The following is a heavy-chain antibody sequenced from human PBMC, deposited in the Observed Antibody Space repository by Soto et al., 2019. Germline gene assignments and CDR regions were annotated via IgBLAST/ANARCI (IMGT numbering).Heavy chain of an antibody. Sequence: SETLSLTCTVPGGSISNHYWSWIRQSPGKGLEWIANIYHSGTTNYNLSLKGRVTISIDSSKNQVSLKLNSVTAADTAFYYCGGGGSMVAATGLLMDAWGKGTTVTVSS. J-gene: IGHJ6*03. CDR2: IYHSGTT. CDR1: GGSISNHY. CDR3: GGGGSMVAATGLLMDA. D-gene: IGHD2-15*01. V-gene: IGHV4-59*03.